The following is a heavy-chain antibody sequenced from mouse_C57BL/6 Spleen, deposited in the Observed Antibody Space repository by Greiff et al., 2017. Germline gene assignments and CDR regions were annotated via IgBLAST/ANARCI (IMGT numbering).Heavy chain of an antibody. CDR2: INPNYGTT. J-gene: IGHJ1*03. V-gene: IGHV1-39*01. Sequence: VQLQQSGPELVKPGASVKISCTASGYSFTDYNMNWVKQSNGKSLEWIGVINPNYGTTSYNQKFKGKATLTVDQSSSTAYMQLNSLTSEDSAVYYCAHYYGSVWYFDVWGTGTTVTVSS. D-gene: IGHD1-1*01. CDR1: GYSFTDYN. CDR3: AHYYGSVWYFDV.